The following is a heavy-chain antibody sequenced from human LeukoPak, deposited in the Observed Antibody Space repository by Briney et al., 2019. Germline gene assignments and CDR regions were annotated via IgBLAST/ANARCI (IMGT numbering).Heavy chain of an antibody. CDR3: AKRTDYSSTWYSFGY. D-gene: IGHD6-13*01. J-gene: IGHJ4*02. Sequence: GGSLRLSCAASGFTFRSYAMSWVRQAPGKGLEWVSTISAGGGSTYFADSVKGRFTISRDNTENTLYLQMNSLRAEDTAVYYCAKRTDYSSTWYSFGYWGQATLLTVSS. CDR1: GFTFRSYA. CDR2: ISAGGGST. V-gene: IGHV3-23*01.